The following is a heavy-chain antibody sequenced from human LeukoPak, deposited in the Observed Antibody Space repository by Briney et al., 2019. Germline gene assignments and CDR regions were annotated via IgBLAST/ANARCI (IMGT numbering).Heavy chain of an antibody. CDR1: GFTFSSYG. CDR3: AKDYYYDSSGPFDY. D-gene: IGHD3-22*01. V-gene: IGHV3-30*02. CDR2: IRYDGSNK. J-gene: IGHJ4*02. Sequence: GGSLRLSXAASGFTFSSYGMHWVRQAPGKGLEWVGFIRYDGSNKYYADSVKGRFTISRDNSKNTLYLQMNSLRAEDTAVYYCAKDYYYDSSGPFDYWGQGTLVTVSS.